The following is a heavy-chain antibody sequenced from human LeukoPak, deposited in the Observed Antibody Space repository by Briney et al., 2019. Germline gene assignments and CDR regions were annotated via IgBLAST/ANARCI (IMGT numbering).Heavy chain of an antibody. Sequence: GGSLRLSCAASGFTFSTYAMSWVRQAPGKGLEWVSAIGGSSGSTNYADSVKGRFTISRDSSKNTVYLQMNSLRAEDTAVYFCAKRGVVIRVILVGFHKEAYYFDSWGQGALVTVSS. V-gene: IGHV3-23*01. CDR2: IGGSSGST. J-gene: IGHJ4*02. CDR3: AKRGVVIRVILVGFHKEAYYFDS. D-gene: IGHD3-22*01. CDR1: GFTFSTYA.